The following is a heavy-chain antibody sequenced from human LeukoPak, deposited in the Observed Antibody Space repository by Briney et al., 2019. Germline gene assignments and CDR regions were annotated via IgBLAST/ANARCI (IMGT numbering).Heavy chain of an antibody. CDR3: AWAPVPDPHYYYGMDV. V-gene: IGHV3-23*01. J-gene: IGHJ6*02. CDR2: ISGSGGST. Sequence: PGGSLRLSCAASGFTFSSYAMSWVRQAPGKGLEWVSAISGSGGSTYYADSVKGRFTISRDNSKNTLYLQMNSLRAEDTAVYYCAWAPVPDPHYYYGMDVWGQETTVTVSS. D-gene: IGHD2-2*01. CDR1: GFTFSSYA.